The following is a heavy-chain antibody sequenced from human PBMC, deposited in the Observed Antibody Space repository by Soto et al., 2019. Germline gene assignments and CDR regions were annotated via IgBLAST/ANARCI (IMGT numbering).Heavy chain of an antibody. J-gene: IGHJ5*02. CDR3: ARVYSSSWYLRWFDP. Sequence: PGGSLRLSCSASGFTFSSYSMNWVRQAPGKGLEWASSISSSSSYIYYADSVKGRFTISRDNAKNSLYLQMNSLRAEDTAVYYCARVYSSSWYLRWFDPWGQGTLVTVSS. CDR1: GFTFSSYS. V-gene: IGHV3-21*01. CDR2: ISSSSSYI. D-gene: IGHD6-13*01.